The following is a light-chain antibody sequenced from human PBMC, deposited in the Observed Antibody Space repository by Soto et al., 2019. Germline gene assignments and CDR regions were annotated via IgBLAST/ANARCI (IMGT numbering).Light chain of an antibody. Sequence: VLTQSPDTLSLSPGEGATLSCRATQTVSRSNLAWYQHRPGQSPRLLISGASTRAADTPDRFSGSGSGAEFTLTISRLEPEDFAVYYCHQYGSSPPYSFGQGTRLEIK. CDR3: HQYGSSPPYS. J-gene: IGKJ2*03. V-gene: IGKV3-20*01. CDR2: GAS. CDR1: QTVSRSN.